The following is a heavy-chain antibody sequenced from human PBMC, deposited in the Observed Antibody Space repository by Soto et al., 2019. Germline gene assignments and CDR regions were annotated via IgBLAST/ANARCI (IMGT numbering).Heavy chain of an antibody. J-gene: IGHJ4*02. V-gene: IGHV4-34*01. D-gene: IGHD3-22*01. Sequence: QVQLQQWGAGLLKPSETLSLTCAVYGGSFSGYYWSWIRQPPGKGLEWIGEINHSGSTNYNPSLKSRVTNSVDTSKNQFSLKLSSVAAADTAVYYCARGGGYDSSGSRYFDYWGQGTLVTVSS. CDR3: ARGGGYDSSGSRYFDY. CDR1: GGSFSGYY. CDR2: INHSGST.